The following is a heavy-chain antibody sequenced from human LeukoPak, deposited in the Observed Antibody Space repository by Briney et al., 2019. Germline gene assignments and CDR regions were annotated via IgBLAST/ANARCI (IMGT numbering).Heavy chain of an antibody. V-gene: IGHV3-21*04. CDR1: GFDFESYT. J-gene: IGHJ4*02. CDR2: ISATSSDI. D-gene: IGHD5-12*01. Sequence: GGSLRLSCAASGFDFESYTMTWVRQAPGKGLEWVALISATSSDINYAESVRGRFTITRDNAKNSLFLQMDSLRVEDTAIYYCAKGLFSAFDKYLDSWGQGTLVTVSS. CDR3: AKGLFSAFDKYLDS.